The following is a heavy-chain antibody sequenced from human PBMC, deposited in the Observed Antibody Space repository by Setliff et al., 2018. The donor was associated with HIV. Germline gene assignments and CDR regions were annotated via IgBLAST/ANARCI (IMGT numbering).Heavy chain of an antibody. CDR1: GFTFRNYW. D-gene: IGHD5-12*01. CDR2: INEDGSEP. Sequence: QTGGSLRLSCVASGFTFRNYWMSWVRQAPGKGLESVANINEDGSEPQYVAAVRGRFTISRDSAKNSVSLQMSSLRAEDTAVYYCVRGRGWILDFWGQGALVTVSS. CDR3: VRGRGWILDF. V-gene: IGHV3-7*01. J-gene: IGHJ4*02.